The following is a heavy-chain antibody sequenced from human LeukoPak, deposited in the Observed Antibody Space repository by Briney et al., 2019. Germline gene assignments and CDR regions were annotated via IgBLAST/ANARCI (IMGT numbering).Heavy chain of an antibody. Sequence: SVKVSCKASGGTFSSYAISWVRQAPGQGLEWMGGIIPIFGAANYAQKFQGRVTITSDESTSTAYMELSSLRSEDTAVYYCARYYSGWYYFYYWGQGTLVTVSS. CDR1: GGTFSSYA. D-gene: IGHD6-19*01. J-gene: IGHJ4*02. V-gene: IGHV1-69*13. CDR3: ARYYSGWYYFYY. CDR2: IIPIFGAA.